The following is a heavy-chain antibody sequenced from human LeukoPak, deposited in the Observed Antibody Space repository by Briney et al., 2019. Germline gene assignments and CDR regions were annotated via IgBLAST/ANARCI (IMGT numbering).Heavy chain of an antibody. J-gene: IGHJ3*02. Sequence: PGGSLRLSCAASGFTFSSYSMNWVRQAPGKGLEWVSSTSSSSSYIYYADSVKGRFTISRDNAKNSLYLQMNSLRAEDTAVYYCARDNIPYYYDSSGYSRGIAFDIWSQGTMVTVSS. CDR2: TSSSSSYI. CDR3: ARDNIPYYYDSSGYSRGIAFDI. CDR1: GFTFSSYS. D-gene: IGHD3-22*01. V-gene: IGHV3-21*01.